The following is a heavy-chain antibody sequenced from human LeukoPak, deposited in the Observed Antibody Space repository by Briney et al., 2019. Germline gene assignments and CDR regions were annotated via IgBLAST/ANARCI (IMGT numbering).Heavy chain of an antibody. CDR1: GFTFSNYA. J-gene: IGHJ5*02. CDR3: ARGLKGGYDP. V-gene: IGHV3-30*04. CDR2: ISNDGSVE. D-gene: IGHD5-12*01. Sequence: GGSLRLSSAASGFTFSNYAIHWVRQAPGKGLEWVAVISNDGSVEYHADSVEGRVTISRDNSKNTVSLQMSSLRAEDTAVYYCARGLKGGYDPWGQGTLVTVSS.